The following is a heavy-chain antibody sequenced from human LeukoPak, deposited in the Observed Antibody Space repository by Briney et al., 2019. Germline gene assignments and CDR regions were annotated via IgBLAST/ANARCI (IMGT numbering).Heavy chain of an antibody. CDR1: GITFSTFA. CDR2: ITGSGPYM. V-gene: IGHV3-21*06. Sequence: PGGSLRLSCAASGITFSTFAMHWVRLSPGKGLKWVSSITGSGPYMLYADSVKHRFTISRDNTKNLLYLEMNSLRAEDTAMYFCVRDVGAVRGEVYFDYWGQGTLVTVSS. D-gene: IGHD3-10*01. CDR3: VRDVGAVRGEVYFDY. J-gene: IGHJ4*02.